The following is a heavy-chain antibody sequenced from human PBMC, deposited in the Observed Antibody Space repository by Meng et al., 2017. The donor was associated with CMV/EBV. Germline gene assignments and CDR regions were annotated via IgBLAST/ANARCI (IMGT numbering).Heavy chain of an antibody. Sequence: GESLKISCEASGFTFSSYWMSWVRQAPGKGLEWVANIKQDGSEKYYVDSVKGRFTISRDNAKNSLYLQMNSLRAEDTAVYYCALIGEMATIDYWGKGTLVTVSS. D-gene: IGHD5-24*01. J-gene: IGHJ4*02. CDR3: ALIGEMATIDY. CDR2: IKQDGSEK. CDR1: GFTFSSYW. V-gene: IGHV3-7*01.